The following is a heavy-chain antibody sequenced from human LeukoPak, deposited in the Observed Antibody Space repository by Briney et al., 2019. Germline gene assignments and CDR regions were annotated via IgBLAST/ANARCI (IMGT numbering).Heavy chain of an antibody. Sequence: GGSLRLSCAASGFTFSSYAMSWVRQAPGKGLEWVSYISSSSTYTNYADSVKGRFIISRDNAKDSLYLQMNSLRAEDTAVYYCAREERRGGDCYYGYWGQGTLVTVSP. CDR3: AREERRGGDCYYGY. CDR1: GFTFSSYA. V-gene: IGHV3-21*05. CDR2: ISSSSTYT. D-gene: IGHD2-21*02. J-gene: IGHJ4*02.